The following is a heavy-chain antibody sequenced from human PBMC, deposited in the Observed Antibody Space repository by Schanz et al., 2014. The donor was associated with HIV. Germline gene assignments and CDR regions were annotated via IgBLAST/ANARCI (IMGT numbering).Heavy chain of an antibody. D-gene: IGHD2-8*02. J-gene: IGHJ5*02. CDR1: GGSFSVYS. CDR2: VNHSGDT. V-gene: IGHV4-34*01. Sequence: QVQLQQWGAGLLKPSETLSLTCAVYGGSFSVYSWSWIRPPPGKGLEWIADVNHSGDTNYNPSLKSRVPKAVLTSTHHSTLTLDSATAADTAVYYCASSLIIATGELFQSWGQGTLVTFS. CDR3: ASSLIIATGELFQS.